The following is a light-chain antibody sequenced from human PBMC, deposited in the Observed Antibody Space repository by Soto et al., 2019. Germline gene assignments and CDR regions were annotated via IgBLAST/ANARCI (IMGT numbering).Light chain of an antibody. CDR2: EVS. Sequence: QSVLTQPPSASGSPGQSVTISCTGTSSDVGGYNYVSWYQQHPGKAPKLMIYEVSKRPSGVPDRFSGSKSGNTASLTVSGLQAEDEADYYCSSYAGSNYYVFXTGTKLTVL. CDR3: SSYAGSNYYV. CDR1: SSDVGGYNY. J-gene: IGLJ1*01. V-gene: IGLV2-8*01.